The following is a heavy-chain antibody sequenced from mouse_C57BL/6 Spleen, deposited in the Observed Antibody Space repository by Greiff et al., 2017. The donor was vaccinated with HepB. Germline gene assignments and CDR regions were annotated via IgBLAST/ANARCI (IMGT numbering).Heavy chain of an antibody. Sequence: EVQGVESGGGLVQPKGSLKLSCAASGFTFNTYAMHWVRQAPGKGLEWVARIRSKSSNYATYYADSVKDRFTISRDDSQSMLYLQMNNLKTEDTAMYYCVRDGLGRNYFDYWGQGTTLTVSS. CDR3: VRDGLGRNYFDY. J-gene: IGHJ2*01. D-gene: IGHD4-1*01. CDR2: IRSKSSNYAT. V-gene: IGHV10-3*01. CDR1: GFTFNTYA.